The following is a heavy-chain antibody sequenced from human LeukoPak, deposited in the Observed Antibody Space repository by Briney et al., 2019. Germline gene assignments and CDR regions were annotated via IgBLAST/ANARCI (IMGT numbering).Heavy chain of an antibody. V-gene: IGHV4-59*06. CDR3: ARRYCSSTSCQDDY. J-gene: IGHJ4*02. CDR2: IYYSGST. D-gene: IGHD2-2*01. Sequence: SETLSLTCTVSGGSISSHYWSWIRQPPGKGLEWIGYIYYSGSTYYNPSLKSRVTISVDTSKNQFSLKLSSVTAADTAVYYCARRYCSSTSCQDDYWGQGTLVTVSS. CDR1: GGSISSHY.